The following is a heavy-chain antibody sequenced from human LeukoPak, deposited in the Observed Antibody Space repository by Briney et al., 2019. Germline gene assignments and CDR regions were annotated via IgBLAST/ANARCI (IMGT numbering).Heavy chain of an antibody. D-gene: IGHD6-19*01. CDR3: ARDSISSGWYIRDDY. Sequence: ASVKVSCKASGYTFTSYGISWVRQAPGQGLEWMGWISAYNGNTNYAQKLQGRVTMTTDTSTSTAYMELRSLRSGDTAVYYCARDSISSGWYIRDDYWGQGTLVTASS. J-gene: IGHJ4*02. CDR2: ISAYNGNT. CDR1: GYTFTSYG. V-gene: IGHV1-18*01.